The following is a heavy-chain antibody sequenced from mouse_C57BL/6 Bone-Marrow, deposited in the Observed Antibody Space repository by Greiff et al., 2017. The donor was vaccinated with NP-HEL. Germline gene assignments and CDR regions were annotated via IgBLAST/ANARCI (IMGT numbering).Heavy chain of an antibody. Sequence: EVQVVESGGGLVKPGGSLKLSCAASGFTFSDYGMHWVRQAPEKGLEWVAYISSGSSTIYYADTVKGRFTISGDNAKNTLFLQMTSLRSEDTAMYYCARPPYFDVWGTGTTVTVSS. V-gene: IGHV5-17*01. CDR2: ISSGSSTI. CDR3: ARPPYFDV. CDR1: GFTFSDYG. J-gene: IGHJ1*03.